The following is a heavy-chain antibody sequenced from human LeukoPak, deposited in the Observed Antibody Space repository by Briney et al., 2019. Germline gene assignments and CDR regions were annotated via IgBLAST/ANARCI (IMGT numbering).Heavy chain of an antibody. J-gene: IGHJ3*02. CDR1: GFTFDDSG. Sequence: GGSLRLSCTASGFTFDDSGMSWVRQAPGKGLEWVSAISGSGGSTYYADSVKGRFTISRDNSKNTLYLQMNSLRAEDTAVYYCAKHVDTAMVTAFDIWGQGTMVTVSS. V-gene: IGHV3-23*01. D-gene: IGHD5-18*01. CDR3: AKHVDTAMVTAFDI. CDR2: ISGSGGST.